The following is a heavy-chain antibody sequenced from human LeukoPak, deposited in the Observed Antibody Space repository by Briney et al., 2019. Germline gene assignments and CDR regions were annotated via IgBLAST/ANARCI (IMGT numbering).Heavy chain of an antibody. CDR1: GGSISSYD. D-gene: IGHD6-19*01. Sequence: SETLSLTCTVSGGSISSYDWSWIRQPPGKGLEWIGYIYYSGSTNYNPSLKSRVTISVDTSKNQFSLKLSSVTAADTAVYYCARHESSGWYYFDHWGQGTLVTVSS. J-gene: IGHJ4*02. CDR2: IYYSGST. CDR3: ARHESSGWYYFDH. V-gene: IGHV4-59*08.